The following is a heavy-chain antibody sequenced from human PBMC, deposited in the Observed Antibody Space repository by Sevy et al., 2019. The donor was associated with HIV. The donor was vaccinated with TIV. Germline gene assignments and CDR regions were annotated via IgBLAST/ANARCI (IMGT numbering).Heavy chain of an antibody. CDR2: ISGSGGST. Sequence: GGSLRLSCAASGFTFSSYAMSWVRQAPGKGLEWVSAISGSGGSTYYADAVKGRFTSSRDNSKKTLYLQINSRRAEETAVYYCAKDLAYDSSRDEYFDYWGQGTLVTVSS. V-gene: IGHV3-23*01. CDR1: GFTFSSYA. J-gene: IGHJ4*02. D-gene: IGHD3-22*01. CDR3: AKDLAYDSSRDEYFDY.